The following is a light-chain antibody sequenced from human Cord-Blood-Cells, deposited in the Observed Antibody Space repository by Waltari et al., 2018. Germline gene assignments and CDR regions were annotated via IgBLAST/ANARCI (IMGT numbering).Light chain of an antibody. Sequence: AIRMTQSPSSLSASTGDRVTITCRASQGISSYLAWYQQIPGKAPKLLIYAASTLQSGVPARVSGSGSGTDFTRTISCLQSEDFATDYCQQYYSYPRTFGQGTKVEIK. CDR2: AAS. CDR1: QGISSY. V-gene: IGKV1-8*01. J-gene: IGKJ1*01. CDR3: QQYYSYPRT.